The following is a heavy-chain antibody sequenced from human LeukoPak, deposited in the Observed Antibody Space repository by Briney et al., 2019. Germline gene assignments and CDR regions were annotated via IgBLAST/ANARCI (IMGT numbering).Heavy chain of an antibody. J-gene: IGHJ4*02. CDR1: GFTFSSYW. Sequence: TGGSLRLSCAASGFTFSSYWMHWVRQAPGKGLVWVSRIHTDGSSTTYADSVKGRFTISRDNAKNTLYLQMNSLRAEDTAVYYCARGGKYSYGDYWGQGALVTVSS. D-gene: IGHD5-18*01. CDR3: ARGGKYSYGDY. V-gene: IGHV3-74*01. CDR2: IHTDGSST.